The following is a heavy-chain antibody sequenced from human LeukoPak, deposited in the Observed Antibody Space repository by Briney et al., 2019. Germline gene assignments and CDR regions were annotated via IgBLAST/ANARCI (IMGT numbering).Heavy chain of an antibody. CDR2: ISGSGGST. Sequence: PGGSLRLSCAASGFTFSSYAMSWVRQAPGKGLEWVSAISGSGGSTYYADSVKGRFAISRDNSKNTLYLQMNSLRAEDTAVYYCAKAVVGFAGTTAGCWGQGTLVTVSS. D-gene: IGHD1-7*01. CDR3: AKAVVGFAGTTAGC. J-gene: IGHJ4*02. CDR1: GFTFSSYA. V-gene: IGHV3-23*01.